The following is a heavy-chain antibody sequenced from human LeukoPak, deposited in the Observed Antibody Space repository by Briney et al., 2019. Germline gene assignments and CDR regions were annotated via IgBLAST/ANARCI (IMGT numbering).Heavy chain of an antibody. CDR2: ISAYNGNT. Sequence: ASVKVSCKASGYTFTGYYMHWVRQAPGQGLEWMGWISAYNGNTNYAQKLQGRVTMTTDTSTSTAYMELRSLRSDDTAVYYCARGRGSGYYLHDAFDIWGQGTMVTVSS. J-gene: IGHJ3*02. D-gene: IGHD3-22*01. CDR1: GYTFTGYY. CDR3: ARGRGSGYYLHDAFDI. V-gene: IGHV1-18*04.